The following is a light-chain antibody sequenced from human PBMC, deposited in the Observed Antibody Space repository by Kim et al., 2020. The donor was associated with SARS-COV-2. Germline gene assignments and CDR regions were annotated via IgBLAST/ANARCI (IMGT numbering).Light chain of an antibody. CDR2: GSS. V-gene: IGKV3-20*01. CDR1: QSVSTNY. Sequence: SPEERATLTCRARQSVSTNYLAWYQQKPGQAPRLLIYGSSRRATGIPDRFSGSGSGTDFTLTISRLEPEDFAMYYCQQYSSLPRTFGQGTKVDIK. J-gene: IGKJ1*01. CDR3: QQYSSLPRT.